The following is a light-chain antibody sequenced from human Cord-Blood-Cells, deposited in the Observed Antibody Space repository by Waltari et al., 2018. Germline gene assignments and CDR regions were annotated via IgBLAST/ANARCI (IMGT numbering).Light chain of an antibody. Sequence: QSALTQPASVSGSPGQSITISCTGTSSDVGGYNYVSWYQQHPGKAPKLMIYEVSTRPSGVSNRFSGSKSCNTASLTISGLQAEDEADYYCSSYTSSSTYVFGTGTKVTVL. CDR2: EVS. J-gene: IGLJ1*01. CDR1: SSDVGGYNY. V-gene: IGLV2-14*01. CDR3: SSYTSSSTYV.